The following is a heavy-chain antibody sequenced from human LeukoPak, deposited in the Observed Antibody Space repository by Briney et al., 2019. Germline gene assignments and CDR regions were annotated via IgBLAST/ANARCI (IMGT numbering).Heavy chain of an antibody. J-gene: IGHJ4*02. Sequence: PGGSLRLSCAASGFTFSNYWMSWVRQAPGKGLEWVANIKQDGSEEYYVGSVKGRFTISRDNAKNSLYLQTNSLRAEDTAVYYCATNRWFGEPDYWGQGTLVTVSS. CDR1: GFTFSNYW. V-gene: IGHV3-7*01. CDR2: IKQDGSEE. D-gene: IGHD3-10*01. CDR3: ATNRWFGEPDY.